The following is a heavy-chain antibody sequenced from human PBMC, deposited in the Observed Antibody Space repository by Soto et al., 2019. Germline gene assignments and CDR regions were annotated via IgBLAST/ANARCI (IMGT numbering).Heavy chain of an antibody. CDR3: AKDASSGITSFDL. V-gene: IGHV3-23*01. J-gene: IGHJ2*01. D-gene: IGHD3-3*01. CDR2: ISGSGGST. Sequence: GGSLRLSCAASGFTFSSYAMSWVRQAPGKGLEWVSTISGSGGSTYYADSVKGRFTSSRDNSKNTLYLQMNGLRAEDTALYYCAKDASSGITSFDLWGRGTLVTVSS. CDR1: GFTFSSYA.